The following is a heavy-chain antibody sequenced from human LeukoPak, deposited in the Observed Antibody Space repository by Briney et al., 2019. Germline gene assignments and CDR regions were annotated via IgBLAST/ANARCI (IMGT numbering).Heavy chain of an antibody. Sequence: GGSLRLSCTASGLHFSRYWMHWVRQAPGKGLVWVSTINSAGSSTTYADSVKGRFAISRDNAKNTLYLQMNTLRAEDTAVYYCARQSGEFDYWGQGTLVTVSS. J-gene: IGHJ4*02. CDR1: GLHFSRYW. CDR3: ARQSGEFDY. CDR2: INSAGSST. V-gene: IGHV3-74*01. D-gene: IGHD7-27*01.